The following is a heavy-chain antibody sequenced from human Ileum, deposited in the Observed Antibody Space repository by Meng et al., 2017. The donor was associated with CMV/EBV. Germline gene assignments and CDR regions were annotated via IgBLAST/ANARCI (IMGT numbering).Heavy chain of an antibody. CDR3: AVHWGSGWYFDL. V-gene: IGHV3-74*01. J-gene: IGHJ2*01. D-gene: IGHD7-27*01. CDR1: GFTFGNYG. CDR2: INGDGSRT. Sequence: CAASGFTFGNYGLHWVRQATGKGRVGVSGINGDGSRTTYADSVKGRFTISRDNDKNTMYLEMNSLRGEDTAMYYCAVHWGSGWYFDLWGRGTLVTVSS.